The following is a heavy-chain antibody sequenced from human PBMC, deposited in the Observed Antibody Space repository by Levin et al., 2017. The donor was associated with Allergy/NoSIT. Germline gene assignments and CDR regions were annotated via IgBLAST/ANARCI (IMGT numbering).Heavy chain of an antibody. J-gene: IGHJ4*02. CDR1: GGSISSSDYY. CDR2: FYYSGST. Sequence: PGGSLRLSCTVSGGSISSSDYYWGWIRQPPGKGLEWIGSFYYSGSTYYNPSLKSRVTISTGTSKNQFSLKLSSVTAADTAVYYCATPFTLIGGTWIYYFDFWGQGTLVTVSS. CDR3: ATPFTLIGGTWIYYFDF. V-gene: IGHV4-39*01. D-gene: IGHD3-10*02.